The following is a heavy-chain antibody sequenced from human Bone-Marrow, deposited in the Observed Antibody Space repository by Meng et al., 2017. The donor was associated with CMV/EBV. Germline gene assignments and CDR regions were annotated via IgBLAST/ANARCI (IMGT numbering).Heavy chain of an antibody. D-gene: IGHD3-3*01. CDR3: AREHYDFWSGYYWFDP. J-gene: IGHJ5*02. Sequence: QVQLQESGPGLVKPSXXLSLTRTVSGGSISSYYWSWIRQPAGKGLEWIGRIYTSGSTNYNPSLKSRVTMSVDTSKNQFSLKLSSVTAADTAVYYCAREHYDFWSGYYWFDPWGQGTLVTVSS. CDR2: IYTSGST. CDR1: GGSISSYY. V-gene: IGHV4-4*07.